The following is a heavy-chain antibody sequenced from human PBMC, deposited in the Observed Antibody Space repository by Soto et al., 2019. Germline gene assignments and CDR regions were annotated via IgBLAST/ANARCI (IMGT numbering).Heavy chain of an antibody. CDR1: GGSISSSSYF. Sequence: SETLSLTCSVSGGSISSSSYFWGWIRQPPGKGLEWIGSIYYSGSTYYNPSLKSRVTVSVDTSKNQFSLKLSSVTAADTAVYYCARGLDTYYYDSSGYYLDLAPYYFDYWGQGTLVTVSS. V-gene: IGHV4-39*01. CDR3: ARGLDTYYYDSSGYYLDLAPYYFDY. D-gene: IGHD3-22*01. J-gene: IGHJ4*02. CDR2: IYYSGST.